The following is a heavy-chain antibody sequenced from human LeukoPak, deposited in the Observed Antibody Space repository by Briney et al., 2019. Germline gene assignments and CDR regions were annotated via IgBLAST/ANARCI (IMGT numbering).Heavy chain of an antibody. D-gene: IGHD1-26*01. V-gene: IGHV4-61*09. Sequence: PSETLSLTCTVSGGSISSGSYYWSWIRQPAGKGLEWIGHIYTSGSTNYNPSLKSRVTISVDTSKNQFSLKLSSVTAADTAVYYCARSVRSGSYPSPLYYFDYWGQGTLVTVSS. CDR1: GGSISSGSYY. J-gene: IGHJ4*02. CDR2: IYTSGST. CDR3: ARSVRSGSYPSPLYYFDY.